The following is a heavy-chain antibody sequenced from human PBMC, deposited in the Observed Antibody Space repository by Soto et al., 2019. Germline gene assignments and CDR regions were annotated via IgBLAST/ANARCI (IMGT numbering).Heavy chain of an antibody. Sequence: GSLRLSCAASGFTFSSYSMNWVRQTPGKGLEWVSSISSSSSYIYYADSVKGRFTISRDNAKNSLYLQMNSVRAEDAAVYYCARDQPGSGWPRCEYWGQGTLVTVSS. D-gene: IGHD6-19*01. CDR1: GFTFSSYS. CDR2: ISSSSSYI. V-gene: IGHV3-21*01. CDR3: ARDQPGSGWPRCEY. J-gene: IGHJ4*02.